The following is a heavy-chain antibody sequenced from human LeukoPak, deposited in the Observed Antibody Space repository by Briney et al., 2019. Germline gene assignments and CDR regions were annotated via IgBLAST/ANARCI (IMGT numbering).Heavy chain of an antibody. Sequence: SETLSLTCTVSGGSISSSSYYWGWIRQPPGKGLEWIGSIYYSGSTYYNPSLKSRVTISVDTSKNQLSLKLSSVTAADTAVYYCARQVNADVLPSFDYWGQGTLVTVSS. V-gene: IGHV4-39*01. D-gene: IGHD3-10*01. CDR2: IYYSGST. CDR1: GGSISSSSYY. J-gene: IGHJ4*02. CDR3: ARQVNADVLPSFDY.